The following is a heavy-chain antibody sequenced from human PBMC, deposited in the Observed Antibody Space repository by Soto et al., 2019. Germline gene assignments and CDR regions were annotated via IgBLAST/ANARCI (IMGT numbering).Heavy chain of an antibody. D-gene: IGHD6-13*01. CDR3: ARVPPPQAGQDAFEI. CDR1: GGTFSSYA. CDR2: IIPIFGTA. V-gene: IGHV1-69*13. J-gene: IGHJ3*02. Sequence: SVKVSCKASGGTFSSYAISWVRQAPGQGLEWMGGIIPIFGTANYAQKFQGRVTITADESTSTAYMELSSLRSEDTAVYYCARVPPPQAGQDAFEIWGQGSMVSV.